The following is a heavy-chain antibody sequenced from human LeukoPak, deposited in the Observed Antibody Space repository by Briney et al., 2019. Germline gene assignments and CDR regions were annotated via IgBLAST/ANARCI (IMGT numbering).Heavy chain of an antibody. D-gene: IGHD2-15*01. CDR3: AKDQLVAAAFDY. CDR1: GFTFSSYS. Sequence: TGGSLRLSCAASGFTFSSYSMNWVRQAPGKGLEWVAFIRYDGSNKYYADSVKGRFTISRDNSKNTLYLQMNSLRAEDTAVYYCAKDQLVAAAFDYWGQGTLVTVSS. J-gene: IGHJ4*02. V-gene: IGHV3-30*02. CDR2: IRYDGSNK.